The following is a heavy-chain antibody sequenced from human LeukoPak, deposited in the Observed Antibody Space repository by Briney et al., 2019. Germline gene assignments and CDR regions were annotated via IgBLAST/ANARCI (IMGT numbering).Heavy chain of an antibody. CDR3: ARGDYDFWSGYFYFDY. CDR1: GYTFTGYY. Sequence: GASVKVSCKASGYTFTGYYMHWVRQAPGQGLEWMGWINPNSGGTNYAQKFQGRVTMTRDTSISTAYMELSRLRSDDTAVYYCARGDYDFWSGYFYFDYWGQGTLVTVSS. V-gene: IGHV1-2*02. D-gene: IGHD3-3*01. CDR2: INPNSGGT. J-gene: IGHJ4*02.